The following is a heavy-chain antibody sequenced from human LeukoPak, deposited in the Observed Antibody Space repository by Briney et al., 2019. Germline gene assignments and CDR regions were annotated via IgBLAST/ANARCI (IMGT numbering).Heavy chain of an antibody. J-gene: IGHJ4*02. CDR1: GFTFSTYW. CDR3: ATKVPGTSHFSH. CDR2: IKPDGSEK. Sequence: PGGSLRLSCAASGFTFSTYWMSWVRQAPGKGLEWVANIKPDGSEKYYVASAKGRFTISRDNAKNSLFLQMNSLRAEDTAIYYCATKVPGTSHFSHWGQGTLVTVSS. V-gene: IGHV3-7*02. D-gene: IGHD3-3*02.